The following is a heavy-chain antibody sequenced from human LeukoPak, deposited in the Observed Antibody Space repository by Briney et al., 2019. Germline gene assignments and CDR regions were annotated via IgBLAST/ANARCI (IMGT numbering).Heavy chain of an antibody. CDR3: ARRAAIRVTGTSDSFDI. CDR2: ISAYNGNT. J-gene: IGHJ3*02. CDR1: GYTFTSCG. Sequence: ASVKVSCKASGYTFTSCGISWVRQTPGQGLEGMGWISAYNGNTNYAQKLQGSVTMTTDTSTSTAYMELRSLRSDDTAVYYCARRAAIRVTGTSDSFDIWGQGTMVTVSS. V-gene: IGHV1-18*01. D-gene: IGHD1-7*01.